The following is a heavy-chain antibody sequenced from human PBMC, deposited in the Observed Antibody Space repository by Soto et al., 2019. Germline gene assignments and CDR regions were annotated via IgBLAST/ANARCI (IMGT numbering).Heavy chain of an antibody. J-gene: IGHJ6*02. Sequence: GSLRLSCAASGFIFSSYGMHWVRQAPGKGLEWVAVIWYDGSNKYYADSVKGRFTISRDNSKNTLYLQMNSLRAEDTAVYYCARDTSTGSIAVAGRYGMDVWGQGTTVTVSS. CDR1: GFIFSSYG. CDR2: IWYDGSNK. CDR3: ARDTSTGSIAVAGRYGMDV. D-gene: IGHD6-19*01. V-gene: IGHV3-33*01.